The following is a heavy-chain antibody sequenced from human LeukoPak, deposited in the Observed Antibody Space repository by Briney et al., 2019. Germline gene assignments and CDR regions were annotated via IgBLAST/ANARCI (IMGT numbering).Heavy chain of an antibody. CDR2: ISGSGGST. V-gene: IGHV3-23*01. D-gene: IGHD6-13*01. CDR1: GFTFSSYA. J-gene: IGHJ4*02. CDR3: AKLRGQLVRTHLDY. Sequence: GGSLRLSCAASGFTFSSYAMSWVRQAPGKGLEWVSAISGSGGSTYYADSVKGRFTISRDNSKNTLYLQMNSLRAEDTAVYYCAKLRGQLVRTHLDYWGQGTLVTVS.